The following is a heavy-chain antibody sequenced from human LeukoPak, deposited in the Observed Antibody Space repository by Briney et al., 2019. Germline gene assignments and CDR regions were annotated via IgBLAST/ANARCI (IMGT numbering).Heavy chain of an antibody. J-gene: IGHJ4*02. CDR1: GFTFSSYD. CDR2: IDRGVGRT. Sequence: GGSLRLSCAASGFTFSSYDLSWVRQAPGKGLECVSAIDRGVGRTYYADSVKGRFTISRDNSKNTLYLQMNNLRADDTAVYYCAKTGTPWYYFDYWGQGTLVTVSS. D-gene: IGHD6-13*01. V-gene: IGHV3-23*01. CDR3: AKTGTPWYYFDY.